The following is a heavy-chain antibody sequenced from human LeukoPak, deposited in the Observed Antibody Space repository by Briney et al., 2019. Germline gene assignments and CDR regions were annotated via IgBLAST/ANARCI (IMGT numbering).Heavy chain of an antibody. Sequence: SETLSLTCTVSGGSISNTIYYWGWIRQPPGKGLQWIGSIFYSGSTYYSPSLKSRVTISVDTSTNQFSLKLSSVTAADTAVYYCARQAAAGMGRTFDYWGQGTLVTVSS. CDR2: IFYSGST. CDR1: GGSISNTIYY. D-gene: IGHD6-13*01. CDR3: ARQAAAGMGRTFDY. V-gene: IGHV4-39*01. J-gene: IGHJ4*02.